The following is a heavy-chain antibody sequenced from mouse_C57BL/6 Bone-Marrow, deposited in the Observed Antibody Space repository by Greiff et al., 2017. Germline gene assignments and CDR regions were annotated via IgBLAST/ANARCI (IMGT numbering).Heavy chain of an antibody. V-gene: IGHV14-4*01. Sequence: EVQLQQSGAELVRPGASVKLSCTASGFNIKDDYMHWVKQRPEQGLEWIGWIDPENGDTEYASKFQGKATITADTSSNTAYLQLSSLTSEDTAVYYCTTVISAWFAYGGQGTLVTVSA. J-gene: IGHJ3*01. CDR3: TTVISAWFAY. CDR2: IDPENGDT. CDR1: GFNIKDDY. D-gene: IGHD2-4*01.